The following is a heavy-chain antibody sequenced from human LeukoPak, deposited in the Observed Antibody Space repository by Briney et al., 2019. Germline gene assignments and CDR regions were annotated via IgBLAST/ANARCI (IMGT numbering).Heavy chain of an antibody. J-gene: IGHJ4*02. CDR2: IWYDGSNK. Sequence: GRSLRLSCAASGFTFSSYGMHWVRQAPGKGLEWVAVIWYDGSNKFYADSVKGRFTISRDNSKNTLYLQMDSLRAEDTAVYYCARDRAAADLDYWGQGTLVTVSS. CDR1: GFTFSSYG. CDR3: ARDRAAADLDY. V-gene: IGHV3-33*01. D-gene: IGHD6-13*01.